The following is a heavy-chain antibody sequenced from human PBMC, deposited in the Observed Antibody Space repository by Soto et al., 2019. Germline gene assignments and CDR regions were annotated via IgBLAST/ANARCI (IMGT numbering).Heavy chain of an antibody. CDR2: ISGSGGST. CDR1: GFTFSSYA. Sequence: PGGSLRLSCASSGFTFSSYAMSLVRQAPGKGLEWVSAISGSGGSTYYADSVKGRFTISRDNSKNTLYLQMNSLRAEDTAVYYCAKSLTMIVVVIIGDAFDIWGQGTMVTVSS. D-gene: IGHD3-22*01. J-gene: IGHJ3*02. CDR3: AKSLTMIVVVIIGDAFDI. V-gene: IGHV3-23*01.